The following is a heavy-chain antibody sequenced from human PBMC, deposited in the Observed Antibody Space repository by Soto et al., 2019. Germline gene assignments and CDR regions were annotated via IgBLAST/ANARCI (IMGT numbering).Heavy chain of an antibody. CDR2: IKQDGGEK. CDR1: GFTFSSYW. D-gene: IGHD6-19*01. V-gene: IGHV3-7*03. J-gene: IGHJ6*02. Sequence: EVQLVESGGGLVQPGGSLRLSCAASGFTFSSYWMSWVRQAPGKGLGGVANIKQDGGEKYYVASVKGRFTISRDNAKNSLYLQMNSLRAEDTAVYYCARLPVAAVAGTGYYYSGMDVWGQGTTVTVSS. CDR3: ARLPVAAVAGTGYYYSGMDV.